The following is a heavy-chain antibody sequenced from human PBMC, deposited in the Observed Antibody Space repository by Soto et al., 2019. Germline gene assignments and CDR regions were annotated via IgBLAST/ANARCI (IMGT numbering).Heavy chain of an antibody. Sequence: GASVKVSCKASGYTFTSYYMHWVRQAPGQGLEWMGIINPSGGSTSYAQKFQGRVTMTRDTSTSTVYMELSSLRSEDKAVYYCASGGDYYDSSGYYGNWFDPWGQGPLVTVSS. CDR1: GYTFTSYY. CDR2: INPSGGST. V-gene: IGHV1-46*01. CDR3: ASGGDYYDSSGYYGNWFDP. D-gene: IGHD3-22*01. J-gene: IGHJ5*02.